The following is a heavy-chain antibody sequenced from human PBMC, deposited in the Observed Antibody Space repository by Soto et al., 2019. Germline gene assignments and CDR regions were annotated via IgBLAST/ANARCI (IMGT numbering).Heavy chain of an antibody. D-gene: IGHD3-10*01. J-gene: IGHJ3*02. V-gene: IGHV1-2*04. Sequence: ASVKVSCKASGYTFTGYYMHWVRQAPGQGLEWMGWINPNSGGTNYAQKFQGWVTMTRDTSISTAYMELSRLRSDDTAVYYCARVPTMVRGVTYDAFDIWGQGTMVTVSS. CDR1: GYTFTGYY. CDR3: ARVPTMVRGVTYDAFDI. CDR2: INPNSGGT.